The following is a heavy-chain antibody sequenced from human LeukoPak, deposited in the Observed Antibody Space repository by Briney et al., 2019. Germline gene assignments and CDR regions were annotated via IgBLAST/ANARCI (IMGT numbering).Heavy chain of an antibody. CDR3: ARGPGDFDY. CDR1: GFPFSSYT. D-gene: IGHD3-10*01. J-gene: IGHJ4*02. CDR2: ISSSSSYI. V-gene: IGHV3-21*01. Sequence: GGPLKLSLAPSGFPFSSYTWNGFGQAPGKGLEWVSSISSSSSYIYYADSVKGRFTISRDNAKNSLYLQMNSLRAEDTAVYYCARGPGDFDYWGQGTLVIVSS.